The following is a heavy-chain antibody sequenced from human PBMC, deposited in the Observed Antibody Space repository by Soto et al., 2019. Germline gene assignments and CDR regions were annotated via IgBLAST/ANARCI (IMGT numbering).Heavy chain of an antibody. CDR2: IYYSGST. D-gene: IGHD2-15*01. Sequence: PSETQSLTYTVSGGSISSSSDYWGWIRQPPGKGLEWIGSIYYSGSTYYNPSLKGRVTISVDNSKNTLYLQMNSLRAEDTAVYYCARDGGYCSGGSCYSDAFDIWGQGTMVTVSS. V-gene: IGHV4-39*02. J-gene: IGHJ3*02. CDR1: GGSISSSSDY. CDR3: ARDGGYCSGGSCYSDAFDI.